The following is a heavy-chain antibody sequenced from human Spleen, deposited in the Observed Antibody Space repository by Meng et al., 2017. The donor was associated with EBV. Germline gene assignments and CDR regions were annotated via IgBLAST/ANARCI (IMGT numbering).Heavy chain of an antibody. J-gene: IGHJ4*02. Sequence: VPVPQPGPGLVKPSETLSLTGSVSGGSSYAYYWNWIRQPPGKALEWIGYAYYTGRTNYNPSLKSRVTISLDTAKNEFSLDLSSVTAADTAVYYCARNGYDLYFDSWGQGSLVTVSS. V-gene: IGHV4-59*01. CDR1: GGSSYAYY. CDR2: AYYTGRT. D-gene: IGHD5-12*01. CDR3: ARNGYDLYFDS.